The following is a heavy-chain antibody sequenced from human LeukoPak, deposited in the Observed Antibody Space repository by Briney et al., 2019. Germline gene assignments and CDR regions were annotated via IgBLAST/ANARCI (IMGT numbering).Heavy chain of an antibody. D-gene: IGHD2-2*01. V-gene: IGHV4-34*01. Sequence: SETLSLTCAVCGESFSGYYWRWIRQPPGKGLEWIGEINHSGSTNYNPPLKSRVPISVDTYKSQFSLELSSVTAADTAVYYCARHSRYSDIVGVPAAKHAFDMGGQGTMVTVSS. J-gene: IGHJ3*02. CDR2: INHSGST. CDR1: GESFSGYY. CDR3: ARHSRYSDIVGVPAAKHAFDM.